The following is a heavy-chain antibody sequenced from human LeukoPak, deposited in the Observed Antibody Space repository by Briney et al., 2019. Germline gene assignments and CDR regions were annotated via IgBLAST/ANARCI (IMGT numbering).Heavy chain of an antibody. Sequence: ASVKVSCKASGGIFSSSAINWVRQAPGQGLEWMGRIIPILDIANHAQKFQGRVTITADKSTSTAYMELSSLTSADTAIYYCARDERDGYSLRYWGQGTLVTDSS. V-gene: IGHV1-69*04. CDR3: ARDERDGYSLRY. CDR1: GGIFSSSA. J-gene: IGHJ4*02. D-gene: IGHD5-24*01. CDR2: IIPILDIA.